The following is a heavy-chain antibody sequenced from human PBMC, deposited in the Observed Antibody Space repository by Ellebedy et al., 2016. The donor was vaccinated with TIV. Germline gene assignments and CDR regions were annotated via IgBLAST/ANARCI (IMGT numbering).Heavy chain of an antibody. CDR1: GGSISSSSYY. J-gene: IGHJ4*02. CDR3: ARSIVVVAWYFDY. CDR2: IYYSGST. D-gene: IGHD2-15*01. Sequence: MPGGSLRLSCTVSGGSISSSSYYWGWIRQPPGKGLEWIGSIYYSGSTYYNPSLKSRVTISVDTSKNQFSLKLSSVTAADTAVYYCARSIVVVAWYFDYWGQGTLVTVSS. V-gene: IGHV4-39*01.